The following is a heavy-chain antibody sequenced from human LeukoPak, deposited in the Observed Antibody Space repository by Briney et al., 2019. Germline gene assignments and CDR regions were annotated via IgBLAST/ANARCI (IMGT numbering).Heavy chain of an antibody. D-gene: IGHD3/OR15-3a*01. V-gene: IGHV1-69*06. CDR2: IIPIFGPA. CDR3: AADPHSDFWTGYYWDS. Sequence: GASVKVSCKASGGTLSKYGISWLRQAPGQGLEWMGRIIPIFGPALYAPQFKGRVTITADTSTETAHVEVTSLISEDTAVYFCAADPHSDFWTGYYWDSWGQGTLVTVSS. J-gene: IGHJ4*02. CDR1: GGTLSKYG.